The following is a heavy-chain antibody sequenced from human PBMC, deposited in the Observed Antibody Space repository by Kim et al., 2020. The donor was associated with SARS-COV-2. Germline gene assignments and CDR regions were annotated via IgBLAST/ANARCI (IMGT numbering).Heavy chain of an antibody. CDR1: GFTFSSYG. CDR3: AKKGLMVRGVIMDYYGMDV. CDR2: ISYDGSNK. Sequence: GGSLRLSCAASGFTFSSYGMHWVRQAPGKGLEWVAVISYDGSNKYYADSVKGRFTISRDNSKNTLYLQMNSLRAEDTAVYYCAKKGLMVRGVIMDYYGMDVWGQGTTVTVSS. V-gene: IGHV3-30*18. J-gene: IGHJ6*02. D-gene: IGHD3-10*01.